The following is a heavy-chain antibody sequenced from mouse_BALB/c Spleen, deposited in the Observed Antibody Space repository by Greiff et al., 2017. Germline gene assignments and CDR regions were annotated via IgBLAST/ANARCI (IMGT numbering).Heavy chain of an antibody. J-gene: IGHJ4*01. V-gene: IGHV1-7*01. CDR3: ARYPGREYYAMDY. Sequence: QVQLQQSGAELAKPGASVKMSCKASGYTFTSYWMHWVKQRPGQGLEWIGYINPSTGYTEYNQKFKDKATLTADKSSSTAYMQLSSLTSEDSAVYYCARYPGREYYAMDYWGQGTSVTVSA. CDR1: GYTFTSYW. CDR2: INPSTGYT.